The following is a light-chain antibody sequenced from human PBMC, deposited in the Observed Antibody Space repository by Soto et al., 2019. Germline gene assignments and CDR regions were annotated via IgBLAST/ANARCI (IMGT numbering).Light chain of an antibody. CDR2: KTS. Sequence: DIQLTQSPSTLSASVGDRVTITCRASQSIGVWLTWYQQKPGKAPKFLIYKTSTLESGVPSRFSGSGSGTEFTLTISILQHDDFANYHCQYYDNYSWTFGQGTKVEIK. J-gene: IGKJ1*01. CDR1: QSIGVW. CDR3: QYYDNYSWT. V-gene: IGKV1-5*03.